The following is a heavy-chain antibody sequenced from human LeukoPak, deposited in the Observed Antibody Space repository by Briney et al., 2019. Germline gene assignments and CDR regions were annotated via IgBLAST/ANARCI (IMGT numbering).Heavy chain of an antibody. CDR1: GGSISSSSYS. Sequence: SETLSLTCTVSGGSISSSSYSWGWIRQPPGKGLEWIGSSYYSGSTHYNTSLKSRVTISVDTSKNQFSLKLSSVTAADTAVYYCARDDYGDYTRRFDPWGQGTQVTVSS. CDR2: SYYSGST. D-gene: IGHD4-17*01. J-gene: IGHJ5*02. V-gene: IGHV4-39*07. CDR3: ARDDYGDYTRRFDP.